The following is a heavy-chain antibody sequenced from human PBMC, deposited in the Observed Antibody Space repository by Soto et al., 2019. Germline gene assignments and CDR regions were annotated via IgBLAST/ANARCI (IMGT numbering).Heavy chain of an antibody. CDR1: GFTFSSYS. V-gene: IGHV3-21*01. CDR2: ISSSSSYI. D-gene: IGHD6-13*01. Sequence: GGSLRLSCAASGFTFSSYSMNWVRQAPGKGLEWVSSISSSSSYIYYADSVKGRFTISRDNAKNSLYLQMNSLRAEDTAVYYCAREACEQQLVDCGYMDVWGKGTTVTVSS. J-gene: IGHJ6*03. CDR3: AREACEQQLVDCGYMDV.